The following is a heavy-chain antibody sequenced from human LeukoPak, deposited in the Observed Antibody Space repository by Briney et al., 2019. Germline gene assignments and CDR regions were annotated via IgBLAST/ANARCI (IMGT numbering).Heavy chain of an antibody. CDR2: ISYDGHYK. CDR3: ARDHAADIVATGEDY. CDR1: GFTFSNYA. D-gene: IGHD5-12*01. J-gene: IGHJ4*02. Sequence: GGSLRLSCAASGFTFSNYAMHWVRQAPGKGLGWVAVISYDGHYKYYADSVKGRFTISRDNSRNTLYLQMNSLRGEDTAVYYCARDHAADIVATGEDYWGQGTLVTVSS. V-gene: IGHV3-30-3*01.